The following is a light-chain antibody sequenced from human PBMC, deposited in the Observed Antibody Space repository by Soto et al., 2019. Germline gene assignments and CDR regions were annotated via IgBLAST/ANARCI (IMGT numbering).Light chain of an antibody. CDR1: QPVLYGLKNRNY. J-gene: IGKJ1*01. Sequence: DIVMTQSPDSLPVSLGERTTINCKSSQPVLYGLKNRNYLAWYHQKPGQPPKLLIYWASTRESGVPARFSGSGSGTDFTLTISSLQAEDVGVYYCQQYYSLPWTFGRGTKVEIK. CDR2: WAS. V-gene: IGKV4-1*01. CDR3: QQYYSLPWT.